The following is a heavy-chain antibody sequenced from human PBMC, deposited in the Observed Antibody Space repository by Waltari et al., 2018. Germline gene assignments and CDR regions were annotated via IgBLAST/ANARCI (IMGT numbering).Heavy chain of an antibody. V-gene: IGHV3-7*01. Sequence: EVQLVESGGGLVQPGGSLRLSCAASGFMFSNYWMSWVRQAPGKGREWGANIKKDGSEKSYADSVKGRFTISRDNAKNSLYLQMNSLRAEDTAVYYCARDPYCSGGTCYLGNYFDYWGQGALVTVSS. CDR3: ARDPYCSGGTCYLGNYFDY. CDR2: IKKDGSEK. CDR1: GFMFSNYW. D-gene: IGHD2-15*01. J-gene: IGHJ4*02.